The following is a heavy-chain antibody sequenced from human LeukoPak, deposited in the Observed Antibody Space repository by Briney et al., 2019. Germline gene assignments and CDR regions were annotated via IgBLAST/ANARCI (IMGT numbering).Heavy chain of an antibody. CDR1: GYTFTSYG. CDR3: AREPYCSGGSCNYWFDP. V-gene: IGHV1-18*01. Sequence: ASVRVSCKASGYTFTSYGISWVRQAPGQGLEWMGWISAYNGNTNYAQKLQGRVTMTTDTSTSTAYMELRSLRSDDTAVYYCAREPYCSGGSCNYWFDPWGQGTLVTVSS. J-gene: IGHJ5*02. CDR2: ISAYNGNT. D-gene: IGHD2-15*01.